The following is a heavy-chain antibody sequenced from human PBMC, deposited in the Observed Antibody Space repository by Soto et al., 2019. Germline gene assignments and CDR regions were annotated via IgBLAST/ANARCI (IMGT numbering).Heavy chain of an antibody. V-gene: IGHV1-69*13. CDR3: ARDKDRQQLGGNYYYILDV. D-gene: IGHD3-3*02. J-gene: IGHJ6*02. CDR2: IMPIFRTP. Sequence: GASVKVSCKASGGTFSTSAISWVRQVPGQGLEWMGGIMPIFRTPDYAQKFQGRVTITADESTSTAYMELSGLKSDDTAVYYCARDKDRQQLGGNYYYILDVWGQGTTVTAP. CDR1: GGTFSTSA.